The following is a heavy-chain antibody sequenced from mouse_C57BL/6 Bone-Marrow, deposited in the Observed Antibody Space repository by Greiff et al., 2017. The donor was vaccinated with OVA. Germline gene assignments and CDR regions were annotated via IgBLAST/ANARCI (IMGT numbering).Heavy chain of an antibody. D-gene: IGHD2-4*01. CDR1: GYTFTSYG. J-gene: IGHJ4*01. CDR3: ARWGDYDEAMDY. V-gene: IGHV1-81*01. CDR2: IYPRSGNT. Sequence: VKLMESGAELARPGASVKLSCKASGYTFTSYGISWVKQRTGQGLEWIGEIYPRSGNTYYNEKFKGKATLTADKSSSTAYMELRSLTSEDSAVYFCARWGDYDEAMDYWGQGTSVTVSS.